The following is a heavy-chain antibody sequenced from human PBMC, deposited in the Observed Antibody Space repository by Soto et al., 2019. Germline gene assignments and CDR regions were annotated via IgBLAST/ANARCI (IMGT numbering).Heavy chain of an antibody. J-gene: IGHJ4*02. CDR2: IYPGDSDT. CDR1: GYDFTHYW. Sequence: GESLKISCNGSGYDFTHYWIAWVRQTPGKGLEWMGVIYPGDSDTKYSPSFQGQVTISADKSIDTAYLQRSSLKASDTAIYYCARAVGYSDASDFYCLGHWVQGTLVTVSS. V-gene: IGHV5-51*01. CDR3: ARAVGYSDASDFYCLGH. D-gene: IGHD3-22*01.